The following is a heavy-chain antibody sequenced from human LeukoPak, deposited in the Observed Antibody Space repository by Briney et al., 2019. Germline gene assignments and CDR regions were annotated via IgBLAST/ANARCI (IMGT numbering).Heavy chain of an antibody. CDR1: GGSISSSSYY. J-gene: IGHJ4*02. V-gene: IGHV4-39*02. CDR3: ARDFRSGYFDY. CDR2: IYYSGST. Sequence: SETLSLTCTVSGGSISSSSYYWGWIRQPPGKGLEWIGSIYYSGSTYYNPSLKSRVTISVDTSKKQFSLNLSSVTAADTAVYYCARDFRSGYFDYWGQGTLVTVSS. D-gene: IGHD3-16*02.